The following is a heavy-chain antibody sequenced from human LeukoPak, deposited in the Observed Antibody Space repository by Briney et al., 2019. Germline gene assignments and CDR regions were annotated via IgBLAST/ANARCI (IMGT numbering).Heavy chain of an antibody. Sequence: SETLSLTCAVYGGSFSGYYWSWICQPPGKGLEWIGEINHSGSTNYNPSLKSRVTISVDTSKNQFSLKLSSVTAADTAVYYCARAGCGGDCYSVIFSYFDYWGQGTLVTVSS. J-gene: IGHJ4*02. CDR3: ARAGCGGDCYSVIFSYFDY. V-gene: IGHV4-34*01. D-gene: IGHD2-21*02. CDR1: GGSFSGYY. CDR2: INHSGST.